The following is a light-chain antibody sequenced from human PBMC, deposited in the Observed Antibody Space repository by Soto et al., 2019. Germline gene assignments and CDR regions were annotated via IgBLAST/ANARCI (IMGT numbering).Light chain of an antibody. Sequence: EIVLTQSPATLSLSPGERATHSCRASQSVSSYLAWYQQKPGQAPRLLIYDASNRATGIPARFSGSGSGTDFTLTISSLEPEDFAVYYCQQRSNWPPTFGQGTKVDNK. CDR2: DAS. V-gene: IGKV3-11*01. CDR1: QSVSSY. J-gene: IGKJ1*01. CDR3: QQRSNWPPT.